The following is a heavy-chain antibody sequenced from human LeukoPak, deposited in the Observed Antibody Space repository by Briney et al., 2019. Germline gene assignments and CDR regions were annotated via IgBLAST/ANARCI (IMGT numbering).Heavy chain of an antibody. CDR1: GYTFTSYY. CDR3: ARGGIFGVGYSYYMDV. J-gene: IGHJ6*03. D-gene: IGHD3-3*01. Sequence: ASVKVSCKASGYTFTSYYMHWVRQAPGQGLEWMGIINPSGGSTSYAQKFQGRVTITRDTSASTAYMELSSLRSEDMAVYYCARGGIFGVGYSYYMDVWGKGTTVTVSS. CDR2: INPSGGST. V-gene: IGHV1-46*03.